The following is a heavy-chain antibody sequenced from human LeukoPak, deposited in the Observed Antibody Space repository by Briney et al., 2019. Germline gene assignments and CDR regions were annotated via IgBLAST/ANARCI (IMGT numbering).Heavy chain of an antibody. CDR1: GFTFSSYA. J-gene: IGHJ3*02. Sequence: PGGSLRLFCAASGFTFSSYAMHWVRQAPGKGLEWVADISYDGSNKYYADSVKGRFTISRDNSKNTLYLQMNSLRAEDTAVYYCAREVDAFDIWGQGTMVTVSS. CDR3: AREVDAFDI. CDR2: ISYDGSNK. V-gene: IGHV3-30*04.